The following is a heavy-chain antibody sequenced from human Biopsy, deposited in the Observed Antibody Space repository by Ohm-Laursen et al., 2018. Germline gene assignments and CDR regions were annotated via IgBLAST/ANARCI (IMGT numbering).Heavy chain of an antibody. Sequence: SLRLSCSASGFTLNKHGMHWVRQAPGKGLEWVAVIWFDETNKHYADSVKGRFTISRDNSKNMLYLQMNTLRDADTAVYYCARDPRDTALGIFDYWGLGTLVTASS. CDR2: IWFDETNK. V-gene: IGHV3-33*01. CDR1: GFTLNKHG. CDR3: ARDPRDTALGIFDY. J-gene: IGHJ4*02. D-gene: IGHD5-18*01.